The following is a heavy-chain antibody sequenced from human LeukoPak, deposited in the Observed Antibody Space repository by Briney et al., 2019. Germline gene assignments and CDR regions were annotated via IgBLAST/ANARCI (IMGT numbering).Heavy chain of an antibody. Sequence: GGSLRLSCAASGFTFDDHGMNWVRQAPGKALEWVSGINWNGGSTFYADSVKGRFTISRDNAKNALYLQMNSLTAEDTALYHCARDRSYGSFDFWGQGTLVTVSS. D-gene: IGHD5-18*01. CDR2: INWNGGST. J-gene: IGHJ4*02. CDR1: GFTFDDHG. CDR3: ARDRSYGSFDF. V-gene: IGHV3-20*01.